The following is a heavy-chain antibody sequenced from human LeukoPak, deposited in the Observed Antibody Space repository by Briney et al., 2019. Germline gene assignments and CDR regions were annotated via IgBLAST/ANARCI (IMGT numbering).Heavy chain of an antibody. J-gene: IGHJ3*01. CDR1: GGSISSHY. Sequence: SETLSLTCTVSGGSISSHYWSWIRQPPGKGLEWIGYIYYSGSTNYNPSLKSRVTISVDTSKNQFSLKLSSVTAADTAVYYCARVTAAGTWTFVWGQGTTVTVSS. CDR2: IYYSGST. V-gene: IGHV4-59*11. D-gene: IGHD6-13*01. CDR3: ARVTAAGTWTFV.